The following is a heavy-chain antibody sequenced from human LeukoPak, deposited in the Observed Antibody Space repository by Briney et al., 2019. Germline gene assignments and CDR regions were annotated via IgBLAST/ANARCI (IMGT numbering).Heavy chain of an antibody. CDR1: GFTFGDYA. CDR2: ISSSGSGGNT. D-gene: IGHD6-19*01. J-gene: IGHJ4*02. Sequence: GGSLRLSCTASGFTFGDYAMSWVRQAPGKGLEWVSGISSSGSGGNTYYADSVKGRFTISRDNSKNTLYLQLTSLRAEDTALYYCARDLHSSGWHVGSAGYWGQGTLVTVSS. CDR3: ARDLHSSGWHVGSAGY. V-gene: IGHV3-23*01.